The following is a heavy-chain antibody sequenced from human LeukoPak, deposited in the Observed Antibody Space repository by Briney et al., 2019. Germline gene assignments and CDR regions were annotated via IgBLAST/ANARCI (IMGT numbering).Heavy chain of an antibody. D-gene: IGHD2-8*01. CDR2: ISGSGGST. Sequence: PGGFXRLSCAASGFTFSSYAMSWVXQAPGKGLEWVSAISGSGGSTYYADSVKGRVTISRDNSKNTLYLQMNSLRAEDTAVYYCAKDPGVLSYYYYGMDVWGQGTTVTVSS. V-gene: IGHV3-23*01. J-gene: IGHJ6*02. CDR1: GFTFSSYA. CDR3: AKDPGVLSYYYYGMDV.